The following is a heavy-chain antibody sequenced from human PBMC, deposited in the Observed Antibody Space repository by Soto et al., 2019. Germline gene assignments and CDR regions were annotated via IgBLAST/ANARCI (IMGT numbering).Heavy chain of an antibody. CDR1: GDSVSTNSAT. CDR3: ATQEVGGSYVYTFDP. D-gene: IGHD1-26*01. Sequence: PSQTLSLTCAISGDSVSTNSATWDWIRQSPSRGLEWLGRTYYRSKWYNDYAVSVKGRITINPDTSKNQFSLKLSSVTAADTAVYYCATQEVGGSYVYTFDPWGQGTLVTVSS. J-gene: IGHJ5*02. CDR2: TYYRSKWYN. V-gene: IGHV6-1*01.